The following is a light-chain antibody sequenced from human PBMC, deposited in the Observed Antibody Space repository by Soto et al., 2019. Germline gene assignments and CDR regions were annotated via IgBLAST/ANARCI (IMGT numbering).Light chain of an antibody. CDR3: QQYNSYSTWT. CDR2: DAS. CDR1: QSISTW. Sequence: DIQMTQSPSTLSASVGDRVSITCRASQSISTWLAWYQQKPGKAPKLLIYDASTLEGGVPSRFSGSGSGTQFPLTISSLQPDDFVTNYCQQYNSYSTWTFGQGTKVEIK. V-gene: IGKV1-5*01. J-gene: IGKJ1*01.